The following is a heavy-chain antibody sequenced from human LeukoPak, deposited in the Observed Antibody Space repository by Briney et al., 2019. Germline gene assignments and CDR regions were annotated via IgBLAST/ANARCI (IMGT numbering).Heavy chain of an antibody. J-gene: IGHJ4*02. CDR2: ISAYNGNT. V-gene: IGHV1-18*01. Sequence: ASVKVSCKASGYTLTSYSISWVRQAPGQGLEWMGWISAYNGNTDLTQKLQGRVTMTTDTSTSTAYMELRSLRSDDTAVYYCARGQYFDFWGQGALVTVSS. CDR1: GYTLTSYS. CDR3: ARGQYFDF.